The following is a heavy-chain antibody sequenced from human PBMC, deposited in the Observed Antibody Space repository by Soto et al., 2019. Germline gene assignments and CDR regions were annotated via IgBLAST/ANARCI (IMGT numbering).Heavy chain of an antibody. Sequence: SETLSLTCTVSGGSISSGDYYWSWIRQPPGKGLEWIGYIYYSGSTYYNPSLKSRVTISVDTSKNQFSLKLSSVTAADTAVYYCAREGWELQWAFFDEWGQGTLVTVSS. D-gene: IGHD1-26*01. CDR2: IYYSGST. J-gene: IGHJ4*02. CDR3: AREGWELQWAFFDE. V-gene: IGHV4-30-4*01. CDR1: GGSISSGDYY.